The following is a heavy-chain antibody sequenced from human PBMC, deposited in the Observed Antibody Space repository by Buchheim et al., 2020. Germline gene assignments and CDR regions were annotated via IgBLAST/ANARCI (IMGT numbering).Heavy chain of an antibody. CDR2: IYHSGST. D-gene: IGHD3-16*02. CDR1: SGSIGSGNW. J-gene: IGHJ5*02. V-gene: IGHV4-4*02. Sequence: QVQLQESGPGLVKPSGTLSLTCAVSSGSIGSGNWWSWVRQPPGKGLEWIGEIYHSGSTNFNASLKSRVSLSMDKSKNQFSLQLTSVTAADTAVYYCTTSQGGGYLFDPWGQGTL. CDR3: TTSQGGGYLFDP.